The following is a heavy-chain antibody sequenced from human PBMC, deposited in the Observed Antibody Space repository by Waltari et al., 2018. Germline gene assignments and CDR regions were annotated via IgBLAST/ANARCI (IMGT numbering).Heavy chain of an antibody. D-gene: IGHD2-8*01. CDR1: GGSISSGGYY. CDR2: IYYSGST. Sequence: QVQLQESGPGLVKPSQTMSLTCTVSGGSISSGGYYWSWFRQHPGKGLEWIGYIYYSGSTYDNPSLKSRVTRSGDTSKNQFSLKLSSVTAADTAVYYCVKHMLRYDMDVWGKGTTVTVSS. V-gene: IGHV4-31*03. CDR3: VKHMLRYDMDV. J-gene: IGHJ6*03.